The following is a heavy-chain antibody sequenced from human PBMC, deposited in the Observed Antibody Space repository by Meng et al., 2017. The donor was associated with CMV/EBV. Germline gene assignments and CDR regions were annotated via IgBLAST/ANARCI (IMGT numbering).Heavy chain of an antibody. CDR1: GGTFSSYA. J-gene: IGHJ4*02. CDR2: INPILGIA. D-gene: IGHD2-21*01. CDR3: AADYCGGDCYAATKFDD. V-gene: IGHV1-69*10. Sequence: SVKVSCKASGGTFSSYAISWVRQAPGQGLEWMGGINPILGIANYAQKFQGRVTITADKSTSTAYMELSSLRSEDTAVYYCAADYCGGDCYAATKFDDWGQGTLVTVSS.